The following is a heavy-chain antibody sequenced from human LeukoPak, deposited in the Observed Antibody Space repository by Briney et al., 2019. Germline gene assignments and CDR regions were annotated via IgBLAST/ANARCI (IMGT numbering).Heavy chain of an antibody. D-gene: IGHD3-16*01. CDR1: GFTFSSYA. CDR3: ARGGGLDV. J-gene: IGHJ6*02. V-gene: IGHV3-23*01. CDR2: IFSSGAGT. Sequence: GGSLRLSCAASGFTFSSYAMSWIRQAPGKGLEWVSGIFSSGAGTNYADSVRGRFTISRDNSKNTLYLQMSNLRAEDTAVYFCARGGGLDVWGQGATVTVSS.